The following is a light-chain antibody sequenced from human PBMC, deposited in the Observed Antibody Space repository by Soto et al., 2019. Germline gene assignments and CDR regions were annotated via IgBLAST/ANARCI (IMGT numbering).Light chain of an antibody. CDR2: GPS. J-gene: IGKJ2*01. CDR1: QSVSSN. V-gene: IGKV3-15*01. Sequence: EIVMTQSPATLSVSPGERASLSCRASQSVSSNLAWYQQKPGQAPRLLIYGPSNRATGIPARVSGSGSGREFTLTISSLQSEDFAVYYWQQYNNWPRAFGQGSKLEIK. CDR3: QQYNNWPRA.